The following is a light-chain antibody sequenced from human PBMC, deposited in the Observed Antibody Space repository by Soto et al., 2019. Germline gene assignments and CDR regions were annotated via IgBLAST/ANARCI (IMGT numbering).Light chain of an antibody. Sequence: DIQMTQSTSTLSGSVGDRVTITCRASQTISSWLAWYQQKPGKAPKLLIYDASSLESGVPSRFSGSGSGTEFTLTISSLQPEDFASYYCLQHNTYPWTFGQGTEVDI. CDR2: DAS. CDR1: QTISSW. J-gene: IGKJ1*01. CDR3: LQHNTYPWT. V-gene: IGKV1-5*01.